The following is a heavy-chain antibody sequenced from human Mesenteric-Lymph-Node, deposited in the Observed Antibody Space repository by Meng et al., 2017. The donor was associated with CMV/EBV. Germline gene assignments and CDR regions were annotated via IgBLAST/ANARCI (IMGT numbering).Heavy chain of an antibody. V-gene: IGHV1-2*02. J-gene: IGHJ4*02. D-gene: IGHD2-2*01. CDR1: GYIFTGYY. Sequence: ASVKVSCKASGYIFTGYYVNWVRQAPGQGLEWLGWINPNSGGTNYAQNFQGRVTMTRDTSITTAYMELSRLRSDDTAVYYCARVYCSSSSCQPAGYWGQGTLVTVSS. CDR3: ARVYCSSSSCQPAGY. CDR2: INPNSGGT.